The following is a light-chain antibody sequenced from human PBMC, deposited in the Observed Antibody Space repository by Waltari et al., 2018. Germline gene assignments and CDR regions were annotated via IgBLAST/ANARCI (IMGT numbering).Light chain of an antibody. CDR2: LGS. CDR3: MQALQTPRT. CDR1: QSLLHNNGKNY. Sequence: DIVMTQSPVSLPVPPGSPASVSCTPRQSLLHNNGKNYLDWYLQKPGQSPQLLIYLGSNRASGGPDRFSGSGSGTDFTLKISRVEAEDVGVYYCMQALQTPRTFGGGTKVEIK. V-gene: IGKV2-28*01. J-gene: IGKJ4*01.